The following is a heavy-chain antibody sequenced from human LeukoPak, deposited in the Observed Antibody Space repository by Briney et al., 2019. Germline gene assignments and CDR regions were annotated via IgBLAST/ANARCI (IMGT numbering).Heavy chain of an antibody. CDR1: GFTFDDYG. Sequence: GGSLRLSCAASGFTFDDYGMSWVRQVPGKGLEWVSGINWNGGSTGYADSVKGRFTISRDNAKNSLYLQMNSLRAEDTALYYCARAHQVLLWFGEYDYWGQGTLVTVSS. D-gene: IGHD3-10*01. CDR3: ARAHQVLLWFGEYDY. V-gene: IGHV3-20*04. J-gene: IGHJ4*02. CDR2: INWNGGST.